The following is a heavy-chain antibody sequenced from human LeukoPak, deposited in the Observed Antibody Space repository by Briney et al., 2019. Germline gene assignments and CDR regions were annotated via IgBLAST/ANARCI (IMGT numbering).Heavy chain of an antibody. CDR1: GFTFSSYE. V-gene: IGHV3-48*03. D-gene: IGHD3-22*01. CDR2: ISSSGSTI. J-gene: IGHJ4*02. CDR3: TTDPPYPRPLITSSPEDS. Sequence: PGGSLRLSCAASGFTFSSYEMNWVRQAPGKGLEWLSYISSSGSTIYYADSVKGRFTISRDNAKSSLYLQMNTLRAEDTAVYYCTTDPPYPRPLITSSPEDSWGQGTLVTVSS.